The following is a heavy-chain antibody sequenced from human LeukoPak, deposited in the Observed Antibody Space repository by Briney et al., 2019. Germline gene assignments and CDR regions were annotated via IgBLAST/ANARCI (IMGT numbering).Heavy chain of an antibody. D-gene: IGHD4-17*01. CDR3: ARPRSRTTVTTGYFQH. V-gene: IGHV4-39*07. CDR1: GGSITTSTYF. Sequence: SETLSLTCTVSGGSITTSTYFWGWIRQPPGKGLEWIGTIHYSGSTYYDPSLKSRVTISVDTSKNQFSLKLSSVTAADTAVYYCARPRSRTTVTTGYFQHWGQGTLVTVSS. CDR2: IHYSGST. J-gene: IGHJ1*01.